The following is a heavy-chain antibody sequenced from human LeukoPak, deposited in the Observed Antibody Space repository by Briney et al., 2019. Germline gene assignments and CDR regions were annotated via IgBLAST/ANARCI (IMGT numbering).Heavy chain of an antibody. CDR3: ASLSAGWAVQLYKFDY. CDR1: GGSVSSGNYY. D-gene: IGHD3-3*01. J-gene: IGHJ4*02. CDR2: IYYSGST. V-gene: IGHV4-61*01. Sequence: SETLSLTCTVSGGSVSSGNYYWSCIRQPPGKGLEWNGYIYYSGSTNYNPSLKSRVTISVDTSKNQFSLRLSSVTAADTAVYYCASLSAGWAVQLYKFDYWGQGTLVTVSS.